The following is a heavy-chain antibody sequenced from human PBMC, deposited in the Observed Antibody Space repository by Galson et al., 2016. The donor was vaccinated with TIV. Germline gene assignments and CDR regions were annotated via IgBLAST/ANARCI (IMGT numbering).Heavy chain of an antibody. CDR2: INWKGNSV. J-gene: IGHJ6*02. D-gene: IGHD5-18*01. V-gene: IGHV3-9*01. CDR1: GFTFDDYP. CDR3: AKNSRPDASMDYYYYHGMYV. Sequence: SLRLSCAASGFTFDDYPMHWVRQAPGKGLEWVSVINWKGNSVNYADSVRGRFTISRDNAKNSLYLQMNSLTPEDTALYYCAKNSRPDASMDYYYYHGMYVWGRGTTVIVSS.